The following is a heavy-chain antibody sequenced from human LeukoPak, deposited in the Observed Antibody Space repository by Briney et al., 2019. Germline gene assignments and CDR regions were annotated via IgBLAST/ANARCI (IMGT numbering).Heavy chain of an antibody. Sequence: SETLSLTCTVSGGSISSYYWSWIRQPPGKGLEWIGYIYYSGSANYNPSLKSRVTISVDTSKNQFSLKLSSVTAADTAVYYCARSRSRIAAADAYWGQGTLVTVSS. J-gene: IGHJ4*02. D-gene: IGHD6-13*01. CDR3: ARSRSRIAAADAY. CDR1: GGSISSYY. V-gene: IGHV4-59*01. CDR2: IYYSGSA.